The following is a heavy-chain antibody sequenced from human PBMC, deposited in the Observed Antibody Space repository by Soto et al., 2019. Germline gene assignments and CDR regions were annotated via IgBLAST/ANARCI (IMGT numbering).Heavy chain of an antibody. D-gene: IGHD6-19*01. J-gene: IGHJ3*02. CDR1: GFTFSSYG. CDR3: AKDLSGYSSGWDDAFDI. Sequence: GGSLRLSCAASGFTFSSYGMHWVRQAPGKGLEWVAVISYDGSNKYYADSVKGRFTISRDNSKNTLYLQMNSLRAEDTAVYYCAKDLSGYSSGWDDAFDIWGQGTMVTVSS. V-gene: IGHV3-30*18. CDR2: ISYDGSNK.